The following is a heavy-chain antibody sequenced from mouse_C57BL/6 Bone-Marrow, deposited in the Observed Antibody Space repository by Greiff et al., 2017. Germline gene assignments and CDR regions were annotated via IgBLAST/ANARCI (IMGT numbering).Heavy chain of an antibody. Sequence: DVKLVESGGGLVQPKGSLKLSCAASGFSFNTYAMNWVRQAPGKGLEWVARIRSKSNNYATYYADSVKDRFTISRDESESMLYLQMNNLKTEDTAMYYCVRQSIYYGFDYWGQGTTLTVSS. D-gene: IGHD2-1*01. J-gene: IGHJ2*01. CDR1: GFSFNTYA. CDR3: VRQSIYYGFDY. V-gene: IGHV10-1*01. CDR2: IRSKSNNYAT.